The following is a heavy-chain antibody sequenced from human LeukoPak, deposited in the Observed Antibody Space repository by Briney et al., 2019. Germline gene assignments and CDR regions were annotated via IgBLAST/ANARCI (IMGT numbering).Heavy chain of an antibody. CDR3: TRDFGRRRNDY. Sequence: SETLSLTCTVSGGSISSSSYYWGWIRQPPGKGLEWIGSIYYSGSTYYNPSLKSRVTISVDTSKNQFSLKLSPVTAADAAVYYCTRDFGRRRNDYWGQGTLVTVSS. CDR1: GGSISSSSYY. V-gene: IGHV4-39*01. CDR2: IYYSGST. J-gene: IGHJ4*02. D-gene: IGHD4-17*01.